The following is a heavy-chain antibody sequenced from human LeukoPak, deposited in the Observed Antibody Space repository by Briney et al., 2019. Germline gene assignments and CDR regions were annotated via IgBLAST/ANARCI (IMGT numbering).Heavy chain of an antibody. CDR2: ISYDGSNK. D-gene: IGHD3-10*01. Sequence: PGRSLRLSCAASGFTFSSYAMHWVRQAPGKGLEWVAVISYDGSNKYYADSVKGRFTISRDNSKNTLYLQMNSLRAEDTAVYYCAREMGVSLASGSYFDYWGQGTLVTVSS. CDR1: GFTFSSYA. V-gene: IGHV3-30-3*01. J-gene: IGHJ4*02. CDR3: AREMGVSLASGSYFDY.